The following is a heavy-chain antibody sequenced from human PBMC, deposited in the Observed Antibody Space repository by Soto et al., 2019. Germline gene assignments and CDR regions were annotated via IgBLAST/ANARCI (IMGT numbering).Heavy chain of an antibody. J-gene: IGHJ4*02. Sequence: ASVKVSCKASGYTFTSYGISWVRQAPGQGLEWMGWINPNSGGTNYAQKFQGRVTMTRDTSISTAYMELSRLRSDDTAVYYCATEYSSSSIVYWGQGTLVTVSS. CDR2: INPNSGGT. V-gene: IGHV1-2*02. CDR1: GYTFTSYG. D-gene: IGHD6-6*01. CDR3: ATEYSSSSIVY.